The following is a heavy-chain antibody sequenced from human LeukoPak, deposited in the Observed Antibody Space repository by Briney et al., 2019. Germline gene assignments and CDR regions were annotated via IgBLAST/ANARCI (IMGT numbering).Heavy chain of an antibody. CDR2: ISSSGNSI. J-gene: IGHJ4*02. CDR1: EFTFSSYE. D-gene: IGHD5/OR15-5a*01. Sequence: EGSLRLSCAASEFTFSSYEMNWVRQAPGKGLEWVSYISSSGNSIYYADSVKGRFTISRDNAKNSLYLQMNSLRAEDTAVYYCAREIGLRIDFWGQGTLVTVSS. CDR3: AREIGLRIDF. V-gene: IGHV3-48*03.